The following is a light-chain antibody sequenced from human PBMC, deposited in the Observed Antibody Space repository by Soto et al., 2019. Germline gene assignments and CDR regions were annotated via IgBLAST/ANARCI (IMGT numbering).Light chain of an antibody. CDR1: QALLHSNGYDY. Sequence: DIVMTQSPLSLPVTPGEPASISCRSSQALLHSNGYDYLDWYVQEPGQSPQLLIFLGSTRASGVPDRFSGSGSGTDFTLTINRVEAEDAGVYYCMQALQPSYTFGPGTKVDIK. CDR3: MQALQPSYT. CDR2: LGS. V-gene: IGKV2-28*01. J-gene: IGKJ2*01.